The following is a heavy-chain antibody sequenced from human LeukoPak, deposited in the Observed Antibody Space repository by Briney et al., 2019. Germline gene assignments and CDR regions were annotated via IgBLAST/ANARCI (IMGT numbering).Heavy chain of an antibody. Sequence: GGSLRLSCAASGFTFSSHTMSWVRQAPGKGLEWVSSISGNSGSTYYADSVKGRFTISGDNSKNTVCLQMNSLRAEDTAVYYCAKVSAWAMVGATYFDYWGQGTLVTVSS. CDR3: AKVSAWAMVGATYFDY. V-gene: IGHV3-23*01. CDR2: ISGNSGST. CDR1: GFTFSSHT. J-gene: IGHJ4*02. D-gene: IGHD1-26*01.